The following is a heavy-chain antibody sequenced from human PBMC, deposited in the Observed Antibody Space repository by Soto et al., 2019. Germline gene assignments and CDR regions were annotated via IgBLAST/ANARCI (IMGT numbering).Heavy chain of an antibody. D-gene: IGHD3-3*01. J-gene: IGHJ3*02. V-gene: IGHV3-23*01. CDR1: GFTFSSYA. CDR3: AKGYDFWSGYRIDAFDI. Sequence: GGSLRLSCAASGFTFSSYAMSWVRQAPGKGLEWVSAISGSGGSTYYADSVKGRFTISRGNSKNTLYLQMNSLRAEDTAVYYCAKGYDFWSGYRIDAFDIWGQGTMVTVSS. CDR2: ISGSGGST.